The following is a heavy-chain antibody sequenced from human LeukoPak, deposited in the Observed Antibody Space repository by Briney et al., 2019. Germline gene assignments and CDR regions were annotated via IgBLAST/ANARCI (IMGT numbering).Heavy chain of an antibody. CDR3: ARLSLFSYHADH. Sequence: PGGSLRLSCAASGFTFSNYGMHWVRQAPGKGLEWVVLISYDGNNKYYADSVKGRFTISRDNSKNTVYLQMNSLRAEDTAVYYCARLSLFSYHADHWSLGTLVTVSS. D-gene: IGHD2-2*01. V-gene: IGHV3-30*03. CDR2: ISYDGNNK. CDR1: GFTFSNYG. J-gene: IGHJ5*02.